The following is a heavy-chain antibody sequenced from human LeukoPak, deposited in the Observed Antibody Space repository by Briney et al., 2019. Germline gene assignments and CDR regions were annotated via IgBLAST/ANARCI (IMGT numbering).Heavy chain of an antibody. V-gene: IGHV5-51*01. Sequence: GESLKISCKGSGYSFTSYWIGWVRQMPRKGLEWMGIIYPGDSDTRYSPSFQVQVTISADKSISTAYLQWSSRKASDTAMYYCATLVHYDFWSGLDDYWGQGTLVTVSS. CDR3: ATLVHYDFWSGLDDY. CDR2: IYPGDSDT. D-gene: IGHD3-3*01. CDR1: GYSFTSYW. J-gene: IGHJ4*02.